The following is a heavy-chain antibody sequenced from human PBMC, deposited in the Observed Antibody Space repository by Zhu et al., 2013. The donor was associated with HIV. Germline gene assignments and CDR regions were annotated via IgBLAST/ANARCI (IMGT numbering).Heavy chain of an antibody. D-gene: IGHD6-19*01. CDR3: ARGPGTQGIAVAALGIYYYGMDV. CDR1: GGTFSSYA. CDR2: IIPIFGTA. Sequence: QVQLVQSGAEVKKPGSSVKVSCKASGGTFSSYAISWVRQAPGQGLEWMGGIIPIFGTANYAQKFQGRVTITADESTSTAYMELSSLRSEDTAVYYCARGPGTQGIAVAALGIYYYGMDVWGQGTTVTVSS. J-gene: IGHJ6*02. V-gene: IGHV1-69*01.